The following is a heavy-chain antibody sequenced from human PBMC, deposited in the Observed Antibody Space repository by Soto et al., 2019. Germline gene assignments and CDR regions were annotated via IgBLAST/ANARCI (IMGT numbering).Heavy chain of an antibody. CDR2: IYYSGST. CDR1: GGSISSSRYY. V-gene: IGHV4-39*01. J-gene: IGHJ4*02. CDR3: ARQYYYDSSGYWYYFAY. Sequence: SETLSLTCTVSGGSISSSRYYWGWIRQPKGKGLEWIGSIYYSGSTYYNPSLKSRVTISVDTSKNQFSLKLSSVAAADTAVYYCARQYYYDSSGYWYYFAYWGQGTLVTVSS. D-gene: IGHD3-22*01.